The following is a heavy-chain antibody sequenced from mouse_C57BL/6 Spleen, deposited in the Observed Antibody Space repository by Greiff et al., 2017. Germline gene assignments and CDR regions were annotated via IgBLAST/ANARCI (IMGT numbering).Heavy chain of an antibody. CDR3: ARAPFYYYSTLYYFDY. CDR2: ISYDGSN. J-gene: IGHJ2*01. Sequence: DVQLVESGPGLVKPSQSLSLTCSVTGYSITSGYYWNWIRQFPGNKLEWMGYISYDGSNHYNPSLKNRISITRDTSKNQFFLKLNSVTTEDTATYYCARAPFYYYSTLYYFDYWGQGTTLTVSS. CDR1: GYSITSGYY. V-gene: IGHV3-6*01. D-gene: IGHD1-1*01.